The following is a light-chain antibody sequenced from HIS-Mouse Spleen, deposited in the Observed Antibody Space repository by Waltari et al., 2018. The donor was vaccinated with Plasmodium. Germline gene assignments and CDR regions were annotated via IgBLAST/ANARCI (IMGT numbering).Light chain of an antibody. CDR2: KDS. J-gene: IGLJ3*02. Sequence: SYELTQPPSVSVSPGQPARITCSGDALPNQYAYWSQQKPGQAPVLVIYKDSERSSGIPERFSGSSSGTTVTLTISGVQAEDEADYYCQSADSSGTPNWVFGGGTKLTVL. CDR1: ALPNQY. V-gene: IGLV3-25*03. CDR3: QSADSSGTPNWV.